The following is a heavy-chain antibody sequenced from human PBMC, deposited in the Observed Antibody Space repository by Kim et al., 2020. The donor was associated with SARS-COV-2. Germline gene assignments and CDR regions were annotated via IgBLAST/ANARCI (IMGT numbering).Heavy chain of an antibody. CDR3: AYRGYSYGYFGGGTGN. CDR2: IYHSGST. Sequence: SETLSLTCAVSGGSISSSNWWSWVRQPPGKGLEWIGEIYHSGSTNYNPSLKSRVTISVDKSKNQFSLKLSSVTAADTAVYYCAYRGYSYGYFGGGTGNWGPGTLVPVSS. CDR1: GGSISSSNW. V-gene: IGHV4-4*02. D-gene: IGHD5-18*01. J-gene: IGHJ4*02.